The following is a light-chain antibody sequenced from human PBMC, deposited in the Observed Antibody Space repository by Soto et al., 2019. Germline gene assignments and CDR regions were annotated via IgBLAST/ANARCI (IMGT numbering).Light chain of an antibody. V-gene: IGKV1-27*01. CDR2: DAS. J-gene: IGKJ1*01. CDR1: QGISDY. CDR3: QRYNSAPRA. Sequence: DIPMTQSPSSLSASVGDRVTITCRASQGISDYLAWYQQKPGRVPKLLIYDASALQSGVPSRFRGSGSGTQFTLTISSLQPEDVATYYCQRYNSAPRAFGQGTKVEIK.